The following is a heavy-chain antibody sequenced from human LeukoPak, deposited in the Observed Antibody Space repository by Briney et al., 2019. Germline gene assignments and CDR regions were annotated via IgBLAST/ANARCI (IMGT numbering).Heavy chain of an antibody. CDR3: ARRRNGGNGYPDY. V-gene: IGHV5-51*01. D-gene: IGHD4-23*01. CDR2: INPGDADT. Sequence: GASLQISCKGSGYSFTSYWIGGGRQMPGKGRGGRGIINPGDADTRYSPSFQGQVTISADKSSRSGCLQWTSTEAGDTAMYYCARRRNGGNGYPDYWGQGTLVTVSS. CDR1: GYSFTSYW. J-gene: IGHJ4*02.